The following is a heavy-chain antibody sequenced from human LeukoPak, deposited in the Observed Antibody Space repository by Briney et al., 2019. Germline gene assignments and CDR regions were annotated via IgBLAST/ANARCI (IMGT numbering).Heavy chain of an antibody. V-gene: IGHV4-59*08. CDR2: IYYSGST. CDR3: ARNHYYGSGSYYNNPEDY. Sequence: SETLSLTCTVSGGSISSYYWSWIRQPPGKGLEWIGYIYYSGSTNYNPSLKSRVTISVDTSKNQFSLKLSSVTAADTAVYYCARNHYYGSGSYYNNPEDYWGQGTLVTVSS. J-gene: IGHJ4*02. D-gene: IGHD3-10*01. CDR1: GGSISSYY.